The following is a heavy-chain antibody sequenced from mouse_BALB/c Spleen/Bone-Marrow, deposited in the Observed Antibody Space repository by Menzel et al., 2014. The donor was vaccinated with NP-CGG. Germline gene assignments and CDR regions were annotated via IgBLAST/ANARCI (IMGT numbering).Heavy chain of an antibody. CDR3: ARGRRGNYVDY. Sequence: VMLVESGPGLVAPSQSLSITCTVSGFSLXAYGINWVRQPPGKALEWLGMIWGDGSTDYKSVLKSRLSISKDNSKSQVFLKMNSLQTDDTARYYCARGRRGNYVDYWGQGTTLTVSS. CDR1: GFSLXAYG. CDR2: IWGDGST. J-gene: IGHJ2*01. V-gene: IGHV2-6-7*01.